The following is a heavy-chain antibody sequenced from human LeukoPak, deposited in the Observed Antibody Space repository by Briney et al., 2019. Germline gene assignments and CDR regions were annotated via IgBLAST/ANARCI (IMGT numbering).Heavy chain of an antibody. CDR3: AREGRYGDYEGY. D-gene: IGHD4-17*01. Sequence: SETLSLTCTVSGASLNSYYWSWIRQPAGKGLEWIGRIYSGGSTNYNPSLKSRVTLSVDTSKNQFSLRLSSLAVADTAVYYCAREGRYGDYEGYWGQGTLVTVSS. J-gene: IGHJ4*02. CDR2: IYSGGST. V-gene: IGHV4-4*07. CDR1: GASLNSYY.